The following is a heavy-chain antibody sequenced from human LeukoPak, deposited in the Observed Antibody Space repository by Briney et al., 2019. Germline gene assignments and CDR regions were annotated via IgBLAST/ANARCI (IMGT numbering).Heavy chain of an antibody. Sequence: PGGSLRLSCAASGFTFSSYSMNWVRQAPGKGLEWVSGISGSGHSTYYADSVKGRFIISRDNSKNTLFLQMNSLRAEDTAIYYCAKSPHDYGDYPPWFDPWGQGTLVTVSS. V-gene: IGHV3-23*01. D-gene: IGHD4-17*01. CDR2: ISGSGHST. CDR3: AKSPHDYGDYPPWFDP. J-gene: IGHJ5*02. CDR1: GFTFSSYS.